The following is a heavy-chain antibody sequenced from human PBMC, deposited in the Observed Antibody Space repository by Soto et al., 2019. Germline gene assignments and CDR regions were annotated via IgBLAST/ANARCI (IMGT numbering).Heavy chain of an antibody. Sequence: GGSLRLSCAASGFTFVDYGMHWVRQAPGKGLEWVSGISWNSGSIGYADSVKGRFTISRDNAKNSLYLQMNSLRAEDTALYYCAKGGRCSGGSCYSSYYYYYMDVWGKGTTVTVSS. D-gene: IGHD2-15*01. CDR1: GFTFVDYG. CDR2: ISWNSGSI. V-gene: IGHV3-9*01. CDR3: AKGGRCSGGSCYSSYYYYYMDV. J-gene: IGHJ6*03.